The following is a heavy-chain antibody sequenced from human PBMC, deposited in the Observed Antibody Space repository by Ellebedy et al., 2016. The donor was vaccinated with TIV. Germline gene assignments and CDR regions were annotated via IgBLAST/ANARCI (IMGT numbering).Heavy chain of an antibody. D-gene: IGHD4-11*01. CDR3: ARGMTNHYFDY. Sequence: GESLKISCAASGFTFSSYGMHWVHQAPGKGLEWVAIISYDGSNEVYADSVKGRFTISRDNSKNTLSLQLNSLRADDTAVYYCARGMTNHYFDYWGQGTLVTVSS. J-gene: IGHJ4*02. CDR2: ISYDGSNE. V-gene: IGHV3-30*03. CDR1: GFTFSSYG.